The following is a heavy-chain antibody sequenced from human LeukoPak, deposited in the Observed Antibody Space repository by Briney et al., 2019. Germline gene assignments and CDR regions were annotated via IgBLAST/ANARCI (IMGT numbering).Heavy chain of an antibody. D-gene: IGHD5-12*01. Sequence: ASVKVSCKASGYTFTGYYMHWVRQAPGQGLEWMGWINPNSGGTSYAQKFQGRVTMTRDTSISTAYMELSRLRSDDTAVYYCARDGGDIGGDYWGQGTLVTVSS. CDR1: GYTFTGYY. V-gene: IGHV1-2*02. J-gene: IGHJ4*02. CDR2: INPNSGGT. CDR3: ARDGGDIGGDY.